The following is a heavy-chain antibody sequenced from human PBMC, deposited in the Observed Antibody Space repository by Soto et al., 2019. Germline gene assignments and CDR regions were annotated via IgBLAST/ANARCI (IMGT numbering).Heavy chain of an antibody. Sequence: EVQLVESGGGLVQPGGSLRLSCEASGFTFRNYDMHWVRRGTGKGLEWFSGISAAGDPDYADSVEGRFTIARENAQNSFLLQMTSLRVGDTSVYYCARTDRDFYGLDVWGQGTTVIVSS. CDR2: ISAAGDP. CDR1: GFTFRNYD. J-gene: IGHJ6*02. CDR3: ARTDRDFYGLDV. V-gene: IGHV3-13*05.